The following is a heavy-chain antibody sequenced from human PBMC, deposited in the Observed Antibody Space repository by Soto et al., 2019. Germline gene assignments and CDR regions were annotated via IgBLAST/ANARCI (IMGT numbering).Heavy chain of an antibody. CDR3: SRARSSSLAY. D-gene: IGHD6-13*01. CDR1: GFTFSSYS. Sequence: EVQLVESGGGLVKPGGSLRLSCAASGFTFSSYSMNWVRQAPGKGLEWVSSISSSSSYIYYADAVKGRFTISRDNAKYSLYLQMNILRAEDTAVYYCSRARSSSLAYWGQGSLVTVSS. J-gene: IGHJ4*02. CDR2: ISSSSSYI. V-gene: IGHV3-21*01.